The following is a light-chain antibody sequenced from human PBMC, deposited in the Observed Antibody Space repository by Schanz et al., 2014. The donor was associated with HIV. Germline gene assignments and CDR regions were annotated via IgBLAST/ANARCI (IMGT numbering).Light chain of an antibody. J-gene: IGLJ3*02. CDR1: RSNIGTRSD. CDR2: TNR. Sequence: QSVLTQPPSVSGAPGQSVTISCSGSRSNIGTRSDVNRYHPPPGTAPKVLINTNRHRPSGVPDRFSGSKSGTSASLAISGLQSEDEADYYCQSYDNSLMGCGVFGGGTKLTVL. CDR3: QSYDNSLMGCGV. V-gene: IGLV1-40*01.